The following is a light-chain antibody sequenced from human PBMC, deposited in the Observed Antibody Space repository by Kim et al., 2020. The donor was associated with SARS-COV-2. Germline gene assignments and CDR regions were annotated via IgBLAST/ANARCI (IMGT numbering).Light chain of an antibody. CDR3: QQYGSSPYT. CDR2: GAS. V-gene: IGKV3-20*01. J-gene: IGKJ2*01. Sequence: LSPGDSATLSCRASQSVSSSYLAWYQQKPGQAPRLLIYGASSRATGISDRFSGSGSGTDFTLTISRLEPEDFVVYYCQQYGSSPYTFGQGTKLEI. CDR1: QSVSSSY.